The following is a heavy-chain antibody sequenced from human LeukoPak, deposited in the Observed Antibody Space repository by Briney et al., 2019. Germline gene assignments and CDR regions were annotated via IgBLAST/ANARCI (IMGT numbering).Heavy chain of an antibody. Sequence: SSETLSLTCAVSGGSISSSNWWSWVRQPPGEGLEWIGEIYHSGSTNYNPSLKSRVTISVDKSKNQFSLKLSSVTAADTAVYYCTRDLMDYDVSTGLHHYYMDVWGQGTTVTVSS. J-gene: IGHJ6*02. V-gene: IGHV4-4*02. CDR2: IYHSGST. CDR3: TRDLMDYDVSTGLHHYYMDV. D-gene: IGHD3-9*01. CDR1: GGSISSSNW.